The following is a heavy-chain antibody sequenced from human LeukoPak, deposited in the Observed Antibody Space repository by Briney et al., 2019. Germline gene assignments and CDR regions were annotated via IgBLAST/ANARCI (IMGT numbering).Heavy chain of an antibody. D-gene: IGHD3-3*01. J-gene: IGHJ4*02. CDR2: ISAYNGNT. CDR3: ARVQYYDFWSGYYDN. Sequence: GASVKVSCKASGYTFTSYGISWVRQAPGQGLEWMGWISAYNGNTNYAQKLQGRVTMTTDTSTSTAYMELRSLRSDDTAAYYCARVQYYDFWSGYYDNWGQGTLVTVSS. CDR1: GYTFTSYG. V-gene: IGHV1-18*01.